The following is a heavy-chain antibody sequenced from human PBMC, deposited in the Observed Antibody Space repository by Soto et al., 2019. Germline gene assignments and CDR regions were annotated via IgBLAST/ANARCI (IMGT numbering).Heavy chain of an antibody. CDR2: ISYDGSNK. CDR1: GFTFSSYA. D-gene: IGHD6-19*01. CDR3: ASLGQWTFDY. J-gene: IGHJ4*02. V-gene: IGHV3-30-3*01. Sequence: QVQLVESGGGVVQPGRSLRLSCAASGFTFSSYAMHWVRQAPGKGLEWVAVISYDGSNKYYADSVKGRFTISRDNSKNTLYLQMNSLRAEDNAVYYCASLGQWTFDYWGQGTLVTVSS.